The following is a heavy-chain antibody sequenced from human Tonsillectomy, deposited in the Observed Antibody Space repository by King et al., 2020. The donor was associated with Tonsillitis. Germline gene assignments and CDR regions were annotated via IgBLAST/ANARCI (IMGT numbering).Heavy chain of an antibody. V-gene: IGHV1-18*01. J-gene: IGHJ5*02. Sequence: VQLVESGAEVKKPGASVKVSCKTSGYTFISYGINWVRQAPGQGLEWMGWISVYNDNTKYAQKFQGRVTMTTDTSTSTAYMELRSLRSDDTAVYYCARDNRQSRYSPVNWFDPWGQGTLVTVSS. CDR2: ISVYNDNT. CDR1: GYTFISYG. CDR3: ARDNRQSRYSPVNWFDP. D-gene: IGHD2-21*01.